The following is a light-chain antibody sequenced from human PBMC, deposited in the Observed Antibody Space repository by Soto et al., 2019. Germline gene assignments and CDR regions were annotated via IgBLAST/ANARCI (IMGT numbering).Light chain of an antibody. CDR2: ECG. J-gene: IGLJ1*01. CDR3: DSYAGVSTYV. CDR1: SSDVGSYYP. Sequence: VLTQPASVSEAPGQSNPHYCTGTSSDVGSYYPVSWQQTHTGKAPKLVFYECGKRASGVSNRFSESTSGNTASLTSSGLQAEDEDYYYWDSYAGVSTYVFGTGTKVAVL. V-gene: IGLV2-23*01.